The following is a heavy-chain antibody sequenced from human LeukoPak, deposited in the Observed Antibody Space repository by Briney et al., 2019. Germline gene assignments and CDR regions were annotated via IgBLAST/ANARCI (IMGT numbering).Heavy chain of an antibody. CDR3: AGPQYCSSTSCYPDAFDI. D-gene: IGHD2-2*01. V-gene: IGHV3-23*01. CDR2: ISGSGGST. Sequence: GGSLRLSCAASGFTFSSYAMSWVRQAPGKGLEWVSAISGSGGSTYYADSVKGRFTISRDNSKNTLYLQMNSLRAEDTAVYYCAGPQYCSSTSCYPDAFDIWGQGTMVTVSS. J-gene: IGHJ3*02. CDR1: GFTFSSYA.